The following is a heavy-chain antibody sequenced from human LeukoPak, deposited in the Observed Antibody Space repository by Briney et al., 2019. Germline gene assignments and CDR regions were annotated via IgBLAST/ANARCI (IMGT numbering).Heavy chain of an antibody. V-gene: IGHV4-34*01. CDR1: GGSFSGYY. J-gene: IGHJ4*02. Sequence: PSETLSLTCAVYGGSFSGYYWSWIRQPPGKGLEWIGEINHSRSTNYNPSLKSRVTISVDTSKNQFSLKLSSVTAADTAVYYCASDYSSGWCFDYWGQGTLVTVSS. CDR2: INHSRST. CDR3: ASDYSSGWCFDY. D-gene: IGHD6-19*01.